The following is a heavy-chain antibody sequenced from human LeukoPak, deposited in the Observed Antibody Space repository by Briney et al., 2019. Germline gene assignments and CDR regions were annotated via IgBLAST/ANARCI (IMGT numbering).Heavy chain of an antibody. D-gene: IGHD3-10*01. CDR1: GFTFSSYG. CDR3: ARDRGVAAETGYYYYYGMDV. Sequence: GGSPRLSCAASGFTFSSYGMHWVRQAPGKGLEWVAVIWYDGSNKYYADSVKGRFTISRDNSKNTLYLQMNSLRAEDTAVYCCARDRGVAAETGYYYYYGMDVWGQGTTVTVSS. CDR2: IWYDGSNK. V-gene: IGHV3-33*01. J-gene: IGHJ6*02.